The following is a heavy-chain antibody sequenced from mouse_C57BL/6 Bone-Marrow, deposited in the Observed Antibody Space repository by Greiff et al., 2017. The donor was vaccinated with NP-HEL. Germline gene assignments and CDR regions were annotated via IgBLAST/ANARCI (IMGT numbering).Heavy chain of an antibody. Sequence: QVQLQQPGTELVKPGASVKLSCKASGYTFTSYWMHWVKQRPGQGLEWIGNINPSNGGTNYNEKFKSKATLTVDKSYSTAYMQLSSLTSEDSAVYYCATIPTVFPVRGYFDYWGQGTTLTVSS. V-gene: IGHV1-53*01. D-gene: IGHD1-1*01. CDR3: ATIPTVFPVRGYFDY. CDR1: GYTFTSYW. CDR2: INPSNGGT. J-gene: IGHJ2*01.